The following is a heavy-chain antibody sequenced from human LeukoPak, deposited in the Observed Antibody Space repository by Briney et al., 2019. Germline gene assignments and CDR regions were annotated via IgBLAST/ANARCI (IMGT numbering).Heavy chain of an antibody. Sequence: PGGSLRLSCAASGFTFSTYWMLWVRQAPGKGLVWVSRINSDGGSTGYADSVKGRFTISRDNAKNTLYLDMNSLRTEDTAVYYCRGGGEGGNWLDPWGQGTQVTVSS. J-gene: IGHJ5*02. CDR1: GFTFSTYW. V-gene: IGHV3-74*01. D-gene: IGHD3-16*01. CDR3: RGGGEGGNWLDP. CDR2: INSDGGST.